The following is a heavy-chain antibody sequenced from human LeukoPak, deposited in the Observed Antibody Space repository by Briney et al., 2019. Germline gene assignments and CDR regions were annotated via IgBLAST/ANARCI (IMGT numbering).Heavy chain of an antibody. V-gene: IGHV1-46*01. CDR2: INPSGGST. J-gene: IGHJ4*02. CDR1: GYTFTSHY. Sequence: ASVKVSCKASGYTFTSHYMHWVRQAPGQGLEWMGIINPSGGSTSYAQKFQGRVTMTRDMSTSTVYMELSSLRSEDTAVYYCARDSGSVYSSGWKDYFDYWGQGTLVTVSS. D-gene: IGHD6-19*01. CDR3: ARDSGSVYSSGWKDYFDY.